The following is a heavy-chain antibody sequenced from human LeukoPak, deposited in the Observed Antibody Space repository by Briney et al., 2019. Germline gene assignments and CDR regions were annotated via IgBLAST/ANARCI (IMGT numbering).Heavy chain of an antibody. CDR3: AAAVYRGDCCHFDY. CDR2: IVVGSGNT. CDR1: GFTFSNSA. J-gene: IGHJ4*02. V-gene: IGHV1-58*02. D-gene: IGHD2-21*02. Sequence: GASVKVSCKASGFTFSNSAMQWVRQARGQRLEWIGWIVVGSGNTNYAQNLQGRLTITRDMSTNTVYMELSSLRSEDTAVYYCAAAVYRGDCCHFDYWGQGTLLTVSS.